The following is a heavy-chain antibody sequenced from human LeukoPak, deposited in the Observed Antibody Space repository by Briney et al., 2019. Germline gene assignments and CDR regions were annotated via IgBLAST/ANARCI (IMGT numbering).Heavy chain of an antibody. J-gene: IGHJ4*02. CDR1: GFTFSSYA. CDR2: ISGSAGST. Sequence: GGSLRLSCAASGFTFSSYAMSWVRQAPGKGLEWVSAISGSAGSTYYADSVKGRFTIFRDNSKNTLYLQMNSLRAEDTAVYYCARDMDYGDPPDYWGQGTLVTVSS. V-gene: IGHV3-23*01. CDR3: ARDMDYGDPPDY. D-gene: IGHD4-17*01.